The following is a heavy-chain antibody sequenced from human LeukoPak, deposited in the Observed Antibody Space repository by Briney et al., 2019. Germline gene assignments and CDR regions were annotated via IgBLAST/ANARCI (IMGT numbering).Heavy chain of an antibody. D-gene: IGHD3-16*01. CDR2: IKSKTDGGAT. CDR3: IWVGATHAFDY. J-gene: IGHJ4*02. CDR1: GFSFNHAW. V-gene: IGHV3-15*01. Sequence: GGSLRLSCAASGFSFNHAWMSWVRQAPGKGLEWVGRIKSKTDGGATDYAAPVKGRLTISRDDSKNTLYVQMNSLKTEDTAVYYCIWVGATHAFDYWGQGTLVTVSS.